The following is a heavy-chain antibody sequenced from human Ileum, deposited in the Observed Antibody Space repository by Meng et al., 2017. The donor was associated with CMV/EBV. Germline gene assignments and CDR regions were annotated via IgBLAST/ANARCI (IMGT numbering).Heavy chain of an antibody. CDR1: GYTFTGYY. CDR3: VRDLSYTSGFGY. V-gene: IGHV1-2*02. Sequence: ASVKVSCKASGYTFTGYYIRWVRQAPGQGLEWMGWINPDTGATSYAQKFQGRITMTRDTSISTAYMELSRLTSDDTAVYYCVRDLSYTSGFGYWGQGPLVTVYS. D-gene: IGHD3-22*01. CDR2: INPDTGAT. J-gene: IGHJ4*02.